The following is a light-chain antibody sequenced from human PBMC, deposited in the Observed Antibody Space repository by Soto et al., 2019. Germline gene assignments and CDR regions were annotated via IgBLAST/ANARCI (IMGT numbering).Light chain of an antibody. CDR3: QQYGSSPIT. CDR2: DAS. Sequence: EIVLTQSPSTLSFSPWERSTLSFMASQSVSSYLAWYQQKPGQAPRLLIYDASNRATGIPARFSGSGSGTDFTLTIRRMEPEDVGMYYCQQYGSSPITLGQGTRLEIK. CDR1: QSVSSY. J-gene: IGKJ5*01. V-gene: IGKV3-11*01.